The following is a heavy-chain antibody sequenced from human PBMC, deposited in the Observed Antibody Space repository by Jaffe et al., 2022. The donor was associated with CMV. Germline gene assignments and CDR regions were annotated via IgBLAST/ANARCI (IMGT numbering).Heavy chain of an antibody. CDR1: GFTVSSNY. Sequence: EVQLVESGGGLVQPGGSLRLSCAASGFTVSSNYMSWVRQAPGKGLEWVSVIYSGGSTYYADSVKGRFTISRDNSKNTLYLQMNSLRAEDTAVYYCARAPHDYGDYGYYYYYYMDVWGKGTTVTVSS. D-gene: IGHD4-17*01. J-gene: IGHJ6*03. CDR2: IYSGGST. CDR3: ARAPHDYGDYGYYYYYYMDV. V-gene: IGHV3-66*01.